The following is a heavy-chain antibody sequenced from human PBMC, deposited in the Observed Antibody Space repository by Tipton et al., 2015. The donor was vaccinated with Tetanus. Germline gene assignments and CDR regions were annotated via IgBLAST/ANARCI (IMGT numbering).Heavy chain of an antibody. Sequence: GLVKPSETLSLTCIVSGASVTSGNYYWSWIRQSPGKGLEWIGYIHYSGSTTYNPSLKSRVTISVDTSNNQFSLRLTSVTAADTAVYYCARGYSNTYRIGDYWGQGTLVTVSS. D-gene: IGHD6-13*01. CDR3: ARGYSNTYRIGDY. CDR2: IHYSGST. CDR1: GASVTSGNYY. J-gene: IGHJ4*02. V-gene: IGHV4-61*01.